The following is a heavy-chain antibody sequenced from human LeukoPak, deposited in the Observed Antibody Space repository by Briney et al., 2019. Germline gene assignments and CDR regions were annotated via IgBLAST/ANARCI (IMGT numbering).Heavy chain of an antibody. V-gene: IGHV3-11*01. D-gene: IGHD7-27*01. CDR1: GFTFSDYY. CDR3: ARAALLTGGGYHFDS. CDR2: ISSDGGAM. J-gene: IGHJ4*02. Sequence: TGGSLRLSCAASGFTFSDYYMTWIRQAPGKGLEWVSSISSDGGAMYYADSVKGRFTVSRDNARNSLYLQMNSLSAKDTAVYFCARAALLTGGGYHFDSWGQGTLVTVSS.